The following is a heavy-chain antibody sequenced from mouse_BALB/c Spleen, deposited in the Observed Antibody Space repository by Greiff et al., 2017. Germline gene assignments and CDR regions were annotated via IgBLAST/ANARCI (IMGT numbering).Heavy chain of an antibody. V-gene: IGHV14-3*02. CDR3: ARGSGTAY. CDR1: GFNIKDTY. CDR2: IDPANGNT. D-gene: IGHD4-1*01. J-gene: IGHJ3*01. Sequence: EVQLQESGAELVKPGASVKLSCTATGFNIKDTYMHWVKQRPEQGLEWIGRIDPANGNTKYDPKFQGKATITADTSSNTAYLQLSSLTSEDTAVYYCARGSGTAYWGQGTLVTVSA.